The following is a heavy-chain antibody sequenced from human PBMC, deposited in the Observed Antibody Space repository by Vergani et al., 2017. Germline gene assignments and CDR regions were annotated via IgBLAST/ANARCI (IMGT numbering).Heavy chain of an antibody. Sequence: QVQLVQSGSEVRKPGASVKVSCPVSGYSLTELTIHWVRQAPGKGLEWMGGFDPEHGEVTFAHHIQGRVTMTEDRSTDTAYTELSSLRPEDTALYYCALVTDYYDSSGYYLDYWGQGTLVTVSS. CDR1: GYSLTELT. V-gene: IGHV1-24*01. CDR3: ALVTDYYDSSGYYLDY. D-gene: IGHD3-22*01. CDR2: FDPEHGEV. J-gene: IGHJ4*02.